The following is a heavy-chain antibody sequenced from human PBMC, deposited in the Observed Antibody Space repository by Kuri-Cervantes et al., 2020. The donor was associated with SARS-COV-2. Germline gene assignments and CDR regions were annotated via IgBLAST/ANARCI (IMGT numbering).Heavy chain of an antibody. Sequence: SETLSLTCTLSGGSITTNFWNWIRQPPGGGLEWIGHMDHRGSTNSNPSLKSRVIMSIDRSKSQFSLTLNSVTAADTAVYYCTRQGHRWEFPSWGQGTLVTVSS. J-gene: IGHJ1*01. V-gene: IGHV4-59*08. D-gene: IGHD1-26*01. CDR1: GGSITTNF. CDR3: TRQGHRWEFPS. CDR2: MDHRGST.